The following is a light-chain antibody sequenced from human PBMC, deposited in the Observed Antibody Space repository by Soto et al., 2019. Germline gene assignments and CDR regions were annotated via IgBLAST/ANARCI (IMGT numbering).Light chain of an antibody. CDR3: CSYAGSSTLV. J-gene: IGLJ2*01. V-gene: IGLV2-23*01. CDR1: SSDIGIYKY. Sequence: QSALTQPASVSGSPGQSIAISCTGSSSDIGIYKYVSWYQQHPGKVPKLIIYEGSKRPSGVSNRFSGSKSGNTASLTISGLQAEDEADYYCCSYAGSSTLVFGGGTKLTVL. CDR2: EGS.